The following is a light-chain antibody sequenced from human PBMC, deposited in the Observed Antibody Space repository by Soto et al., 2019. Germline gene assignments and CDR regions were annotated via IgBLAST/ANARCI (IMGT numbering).Light chain of an antibody. J-gene: IGKJ5*01. CDR1: QSISSSF. CDR2: GAS. V-gene: IGKV3-20*01. CDR3: QQYDNSPIT. Sequence: EIVLTQSPCILSPSTGERASLSCWASQSISSSFLAWYQQKHGQAPRLLIYGASSRATGIPDRFSGTGYETDFNLTISRLETEDFAVYYCQQYDNSPITFGQGTRLEIK.